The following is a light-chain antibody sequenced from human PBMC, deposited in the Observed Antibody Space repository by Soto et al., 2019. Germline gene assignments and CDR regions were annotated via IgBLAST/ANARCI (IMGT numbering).Light chain of an antibody. J-gene: IGLJ1*01. Sequence: QSALTQPASVSGSPGQSIAISCTGTSSDVGGYDYVSWYQQHPDKAPKLMIYEVTKRPSWVSNRFSGSKSGNTASLTISGLQPEDEADYYCSSHTSGSTRVFRSGTKLTVL. CDR3: SSHTSGSTRV. CDR1: SSDVGGYDY. V-gene: IGLV2-14*01. CDR2: EVT.